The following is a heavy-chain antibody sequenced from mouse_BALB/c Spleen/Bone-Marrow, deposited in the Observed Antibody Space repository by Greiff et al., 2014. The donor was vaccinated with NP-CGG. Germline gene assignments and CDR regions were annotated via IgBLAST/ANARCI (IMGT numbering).Heavy chain of an antibody. J-gene: IGHJ4*01. CDR3: ARSPQRDYAMDY. CDR1: GFTFSSYA. D-gene: IGHD3-2*02. CDR2: ISSGGSYT. Sequence: EVMLVESGGGLVKPGGSLNLSCAASGFTFSSYAMSWVRQSPEKRLEWVAEISSGGSYTYYPDTVTGRFTISRDNAKNTLYLEMSSLRSEDTAMYYCARSPQRDYAMDYWGQGTSVTVSS. V-gene: IGHV5-9-4*01.